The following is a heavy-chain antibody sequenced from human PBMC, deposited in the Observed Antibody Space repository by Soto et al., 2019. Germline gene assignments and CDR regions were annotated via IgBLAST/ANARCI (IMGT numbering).Heavy chain of an antibody. Sequence: EVQLVESGGGLVQPGGSLRLSCAASGFTVSSNYMSWVRQAPGKGLEWVSVIYSGGSTYYADSVKGRFTISRDNSKNTLYLQMNSRRAEDTAVYYCARDSALGYCSGGSCYSEYYFDYWGQGTLVTVSS. CDR1: GFTVSSNY. D-gene: IGHD2-15*01. CDR3: ARDSALGYCSGGSCYSEYYFDY. J-gene: IGHJ4*02. CDR2: IYSGGST. V-gene: IGHV3-66*01.